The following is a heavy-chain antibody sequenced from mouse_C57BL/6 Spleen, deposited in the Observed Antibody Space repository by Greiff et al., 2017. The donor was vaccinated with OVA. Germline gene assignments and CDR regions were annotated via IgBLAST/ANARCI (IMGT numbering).Heavy chain of an antibody. V-gene: IGHV1-69*01. J-gene: IGHJ2*01. CDR2: IDPSDSYT. Sequence: VQLQQPGAELVMPGASVKLSCKASGYTFTSYWMHWVKQRPGQGLEWIGEIDPSDSYTNYNQKFKGESTLTVDKSSSTAYMQLSSLTSEDSAVYYCARWPITTVVALDYWGQGTTLTVSS. CDR3: ARWPITTVVALDY. D-gene: IGHD1-1*01. CDR1: GYTFTSYW.